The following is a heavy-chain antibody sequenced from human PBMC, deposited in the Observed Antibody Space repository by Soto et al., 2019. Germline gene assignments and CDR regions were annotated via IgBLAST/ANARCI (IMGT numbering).Heavy chain of an antibody. D-gene: IGHD1-7*01. CDR3: ARDGGPTGTTEIDY. V-gene: IGHV3-33*01. CDR2: IRYDGGNK. CDR1: GFTFSSYG. Sequence: WGTLRLSCAACGFTFSSYGMHWIRQAPGQGLEWVAVIRYDGGNKYYSDSVKCRFTISRDNSKNTLYLPLNSLRAEDTAVYYCARDGGPTGTTEIDYWGQGTLVTVSS. J-gene: IGHJ4*02.